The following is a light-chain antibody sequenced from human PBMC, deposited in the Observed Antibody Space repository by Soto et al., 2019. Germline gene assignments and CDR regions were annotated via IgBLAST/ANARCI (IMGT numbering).Light chain of an antibody. Sequence: EIVMTQSPATLSVSPGERATVSCRASQSVSSNLAWYQQKPGQAPRLLIYGASTRATGIPDRFSGSGSGTEFTLTISSLQSEDFAVYYCQQYYNSPRTFGQGTKVEIK. CDR1: QSVSSN. CDR2: GAS. CDR3: QQYYNSPRT. V-gene: IGKV3-15*01. J-gene: IGKJ1*01.